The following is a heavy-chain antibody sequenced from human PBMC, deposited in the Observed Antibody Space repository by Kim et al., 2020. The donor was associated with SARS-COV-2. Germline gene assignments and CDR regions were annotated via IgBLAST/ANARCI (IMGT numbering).Heavy chain of an antibody. J-gene: IGHJ4*01. D-gene: IGHD1-26*01. CDR3: TAMTLGIPDALTRVGY. V-gene: IGHV3-15*01. Sequence: GGSLRLSCVVSGFTFSNAWMSWVRQAPGKGLEWVGRIKSKSHATDYAAPVKGRFTISRDDSRNTVYLQMDSLKIEDTAVYYCTAMTLGIPDALTRVGYWGQGILVAVSS. CDR1: GFTFSNAW. CDR2: IKSKSHAT.